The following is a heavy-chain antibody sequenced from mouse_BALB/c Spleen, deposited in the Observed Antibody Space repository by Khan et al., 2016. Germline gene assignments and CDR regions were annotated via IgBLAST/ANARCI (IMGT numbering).Heavy chain of an antibody. CDR1: GFAFSSYD. CDR2: ISSGGGST. V-gene: IGHV5-12-1*01. D-gene: IGHD2-1*01. J-gene: IGHJ4*01. CDR3: ARQRYGNYYYYAMDY. Sequence: EVELVESGGGLVKPGGSLKLSCAASGFAFSSYDMSWVRQTPEKRLEWVAYISSGGGSTYYPDTVKGRFTLSRANAKNTLSLQMSRLKSADTAMYYCARQRYGNYYYYAMDYWGQGTSVTVSS.